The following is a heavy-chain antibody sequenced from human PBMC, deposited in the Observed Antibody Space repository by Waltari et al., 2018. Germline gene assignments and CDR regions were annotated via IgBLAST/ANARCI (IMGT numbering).Heavy chain of an antibody. V-gene: IGHV4-39*01. CDR3: ASLTYYYDSSGYYYMYYFDY. D-gene: IGHD3-22*01. CDR1: GGSISSSSYY. J-gene: IGHJ4*02. CDR2: IYYSGST. Sequence: QLQLQESGPGLVKPSETLSLTCTVSGGSISSSSYYWGWIRQPPGKGLEWIGSIYYSGSTYYNPSLKSRVTISVDTSKNQFSLKLSSVTAADTAVYYYASLTYYYDSSGYYYMYYFDYWGQGTLVTVSS.